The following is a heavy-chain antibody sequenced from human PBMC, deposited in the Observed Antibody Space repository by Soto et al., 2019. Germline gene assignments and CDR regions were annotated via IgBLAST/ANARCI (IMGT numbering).Heavy chain of an antibody. CDR2: ISISSYI. CDR1: GFSFSSYS. J-gene: IGHJ3*02. Sequence: GGSLRLSCAASGFSFSSYSMNWVRQAPGKGLEWVSSISISSYIYYADSVKGRFTISRDNAQNSLYLQMNSLRAEDTAVYYCARDNRLTATTLAFDIWGQGTMVTVSS. V-gene: IGHV3-21*01. D-gene: IGHD1-7*01. CDR3: ARDNRLTATTLAFDI.